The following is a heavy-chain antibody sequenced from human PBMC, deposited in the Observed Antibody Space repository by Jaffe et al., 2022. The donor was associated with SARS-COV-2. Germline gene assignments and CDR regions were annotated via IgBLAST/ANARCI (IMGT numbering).Heavy chain of an antibody. Sequence: EVQLVESGGGLVQPGGSLRLSCAASGFTFTSYWMSWVRQAPGKGLDWVAYIKQDGSEKNYVDSVKGRFTISRDDADNSVYLQMNSLRAEDTAVYYCARGLGSTWYNYYYGMDVWGQGTTVTVSS. J-gene: IGHJ6*02. V-gene: IGHV3-7*01. CDR3: ARGLGSTWYNYYYGMDV. CDR1: GFTFTSYW. D-gene: IGHD6-13*01. CDR2: IKQDGSEK.